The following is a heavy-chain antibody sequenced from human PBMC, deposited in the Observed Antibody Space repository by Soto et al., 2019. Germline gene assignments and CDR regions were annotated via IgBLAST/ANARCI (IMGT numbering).Heavy chain of an antibody. J-gene: IGHJ3*02. CDR3: ARDSPYYYDSSGPDAFDI. CDR1: GYTFTSYG. CDR2: ISAYNGNT. Sequence: GASVEVSCKASGYTFTSYGISWVRQAPGQGLEWMGWISAYNGNTNYAQKLQGRVTMTTDTSTSTAYMELRSLRSDDTAVYYCARDSPYYYDSSGPDAFDIWGQGTMVTVSS. V-gene: IGHV1-18*01. D-gene: IGHD3-22*01.